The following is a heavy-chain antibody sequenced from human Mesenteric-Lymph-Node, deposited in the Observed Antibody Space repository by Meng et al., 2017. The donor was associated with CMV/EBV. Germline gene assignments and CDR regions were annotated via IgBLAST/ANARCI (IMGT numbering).Heavy chain of an antibody. D-gene: IGHD3-10*01. CDR2: IYYSGNT. CDR1: GGSISSYY. V-gene: IGHV4-59*12. CDR3: ARGPRYYGSGSRGGFDP. Sequence: SETLSLTCTVSGGSISSYYWAWIRQPPGKGLEWIGYIYYSGNTNYNPSLKSRVTISIDTSKNQFSLKLSSVTAADTAVYYCARGPRYYGSGSRGGFDPWGQGTLVTVSS. J-gene: IGHJ5*02.